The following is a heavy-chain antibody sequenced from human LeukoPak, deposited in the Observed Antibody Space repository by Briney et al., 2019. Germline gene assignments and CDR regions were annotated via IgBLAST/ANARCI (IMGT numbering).Heavy chain of an antibody. Sequence: ASVKVSCKASGYTFTGYYMHWLRQAPGQGLEWMGRIDPNSGGTNYAQKFQGRVTMTRDTSISTAYMELSRLRSDDTAVYYCARGYYYDSSGYYYVWGQGTLVTVSS. V-gene: IGHV1-2*06. J-gene: IGHJ4*02. CDR2: IDPNSGGT. CDR3: ARGYYYDSSGYYYV. D-gene: IGHD3-22*01. CDR1: GYTFTGYY.